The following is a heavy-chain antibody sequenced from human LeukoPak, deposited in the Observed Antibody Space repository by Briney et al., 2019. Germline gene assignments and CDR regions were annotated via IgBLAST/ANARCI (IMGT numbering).Heavy chain of an antibody. Sequence: PGGSLRLSCAASGLTFSTYWMTWVRQAPGKGLEWVANIKEDGSEKYYVDSVKGRFTISRDNAKNSLYLQMNSLRVEDTAVYYCARDRTGPYYWGQGTLVTVSS. V-gene: IGHV3-7*01. D-gene: IGHD3/OR15-3a*01. J-gene: IGHJ4*02. CDR2: IKEDGSEK. CDR1: GLTFSTYW. CDR3: ARDRTGPYY.